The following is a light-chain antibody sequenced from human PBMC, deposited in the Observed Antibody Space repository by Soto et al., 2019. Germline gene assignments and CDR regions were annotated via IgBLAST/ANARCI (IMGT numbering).Light chain of an antibody. CDR1: QGISNY. Sequence: DIQMTQSPSSLSASVGDRVTITCRASQGISNYLAWYQQRPGRVPTLLISAASTLQSGVPSRFSGSGSGTDFTLTITSLQPEDVATYYCQRYNDGSMFGQGTKVEI. V-gene: IGKV1-27*01. J-gene: IGKJ1*01. CDR2: AAS. CDR3: QRYNDGSM.